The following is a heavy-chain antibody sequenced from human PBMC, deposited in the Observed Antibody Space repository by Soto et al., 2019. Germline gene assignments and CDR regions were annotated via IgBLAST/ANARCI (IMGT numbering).Heavy chain of an antibody. V-gene: IGHV3-30-3*01. CDR2: VSYDAINK. CDR3: ARDLNYGLFDY. Sequence: GGSLRLSCAASGFTFSTFALHWVRQAPGKGLEWVAVVSYDAINKSYADSVKGRFTISRDNSKNTLYLQMNSPRAEDTAVYYCARDLNYGLFDYWGQGTLVTVSS. D-gene: IGHD4-17*01. CDR1: GFTFSTFA. J-gene: IGHJ4*02.